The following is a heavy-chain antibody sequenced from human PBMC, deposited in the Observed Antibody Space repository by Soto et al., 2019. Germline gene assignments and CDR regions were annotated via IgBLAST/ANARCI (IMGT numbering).Heavy chain of an antibody. Sequence: GSLRLSCAAAEFTFSDYYMSWIRQAPGKGLEWVSYISSTSSTIYYADSVQGRFTVSRDNAKNSLYLQMSSLRSEDTAVYYCAHGDPDAFDIWGQGTMVTVSS. CDR2: ISSTSSTI. V-gene: IGHV3-11*01. J-gene: IGHJ3*02. CDR3: AHGDPDAFDI. CDR1: EFTFSDYY. D-gene: IGHD4-17*01.